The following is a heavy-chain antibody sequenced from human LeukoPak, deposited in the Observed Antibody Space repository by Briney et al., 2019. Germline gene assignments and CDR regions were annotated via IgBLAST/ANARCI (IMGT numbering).Heavy chain of an antibody. D-gene: IGHD6-13*01. CDR3: ARALPGIAAAGTFGY. V-gene: IGHV3-21*01. CDR2: ISSSSSYI. Sequence: PGGSLRLSCAASGFTFSSYSMNWVRQAPGKGLEWVSSISSSSSYIYYADSVKGRFTISRDNAKNSLYLQMNSLRAEDTAVYYCARALPGIAAAGTFGYWGQGTLVTVSS. CDR1: GFTFSSYS. J-gene: IGHJ4*02.